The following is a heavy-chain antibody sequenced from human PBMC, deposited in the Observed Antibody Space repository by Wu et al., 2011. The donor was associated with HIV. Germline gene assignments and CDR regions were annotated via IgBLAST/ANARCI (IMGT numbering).Heavy chain of an antibody. V-gene: IGHV1-69-2*01. D-gene: IGHD5-24*01. Sequence: EVQLEQSGAEVKKPGATVKISCKVSGYTFTDYFIHWVQKAPGKGLEWMGLIDPEDGETKYAEKFQGRVTITADTSTDTAYMELSSLTSEDTAVYYCATMATIFSLSNWGQGTLVTVSS. CDR2: IDPEDGET. CDR3: ATMATIFSLSN. CDR1: GYTFTDYF. J-gene: IGHJ4*02.